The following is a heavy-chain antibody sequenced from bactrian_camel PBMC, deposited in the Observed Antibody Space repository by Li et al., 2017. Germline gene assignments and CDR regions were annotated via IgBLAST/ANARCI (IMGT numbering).Heavy chain of an antibody. CDR2: IDSDGAI. J-gene: IGHJ4*01. D-gene: IGHD3*01. Sequence: HVQLVESGGGSVQIGGSLTLACAASRGFDDADAEWGWFRQAPGKERERVARIDSDGAIRYADSVKGRFTISKDSAKNTLYLEMNSLKPEDTDMYYCAACSDPFFGQGTQVTVS. CDR1: GFDDADAE. V-gene: IGHV3S63*01.